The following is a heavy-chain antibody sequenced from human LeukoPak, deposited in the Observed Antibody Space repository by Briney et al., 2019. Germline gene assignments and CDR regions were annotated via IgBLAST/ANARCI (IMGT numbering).Heavy chain of an antibody. Sequence: GGSLRLSCAASGFTFSSYWMSWVRQAPGKGLEWVANIKQDGSEKYYVDSVKGRFTISRDNTKNTLYLQMNSLRAEDTAVYYCIRDYGAVGTTNAFDIWGQGTMVTVSS. J-gene: IGHJ3*02. V-gene: IGHV3-7*01. CDR1: GFTFSSYW. D-gene: IGHD1-14*01. CDR2: IKQDGSEK. CDR3: IRDYGAVGTTNAFDI.